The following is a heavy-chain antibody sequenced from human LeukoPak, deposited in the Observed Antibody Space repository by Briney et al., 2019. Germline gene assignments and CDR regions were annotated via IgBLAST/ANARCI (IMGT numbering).Heavy chain of an antibody. CDR1: GFTFSSYA. D-gene: IGHD1-26*01. Sequence: GGSLRLSCAASGFTFSSYAMSWVRQAPGKGLEWVTAISGSGGSTYYADSVKGRFTISRDNSKNTLYLQMNSLRAEDTAVYYCAKKGGIRPGPDNFDNWGQEPWSPSPQ. CDR2: ISGSGGST. J-gene: IGHJ4*01. V-gene: IGHV3-23*01. CDR3: AKKGGIRPGPDNFDN.